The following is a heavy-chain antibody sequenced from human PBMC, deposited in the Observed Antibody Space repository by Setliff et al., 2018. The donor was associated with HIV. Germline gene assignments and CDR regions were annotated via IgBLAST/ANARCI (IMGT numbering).Heavy chain of an antibody. CDR2: IYTSGST. CDR3: ARAPRTSGVVGYYYYYGMDV. J-gene: IGHJ6*02. V-gene: IGHV4-61*02. D-gene: IGHD2-21*01. Sequence: SETLSLTCTVSGGSIISGSNYWSWIRQPAGKGLEWIGRIYTSGSTNYNPSLKSRVTISVDTSKNQLSLNLTSVTAADTAVYYCARAPRTSGVVGYYYYYGMDVWGQGTTVTVS. CDR1: GGSIISGSNY.